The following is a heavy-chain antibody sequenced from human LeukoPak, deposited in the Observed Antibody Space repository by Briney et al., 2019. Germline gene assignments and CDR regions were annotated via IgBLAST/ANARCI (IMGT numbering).Heavy chain of an antibody. V-gene: IGHV3-53*01. D-gene: IGHD2-2*01. Sequence: PGGSLRLSCAASRFTLNTYAMSWVRQAPGKGLEWVSDIYSDGTTYYADSVKGRFTISRDNAKNTLYLQMKTLRADDTAVYYCARGDCTTTRCKTSPFDYWGQGTLVTVSS. CDR2: IYSDGTT. CDR3: ARGDCTTTRCKTSPFDY. CDR1: RFTLNTYA. J-gene: IGHJ4*02.